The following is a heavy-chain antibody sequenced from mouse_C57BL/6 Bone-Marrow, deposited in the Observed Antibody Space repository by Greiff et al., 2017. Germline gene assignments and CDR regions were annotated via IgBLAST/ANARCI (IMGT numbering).Heavy chain of an antibody. V-gene: IGHV14-4*01. J-gene: IGHJ3*01. CDR1: GFNIKDDY. Sequence: VQLQQSGAELVRPGASVKLSCTASGFNIKDDYMHWVKQRPEQGLEWIGWIDPENGDTEYASKFRGKATITADTSSNTAYLQLSSLTSEDTAVYYCTMYYYGSWFAYWGQGTLVTVSA. D-gene: IGHD1-1*01. CDR3: TMYYYGSWFAY. CDR2: IDPENGDT.